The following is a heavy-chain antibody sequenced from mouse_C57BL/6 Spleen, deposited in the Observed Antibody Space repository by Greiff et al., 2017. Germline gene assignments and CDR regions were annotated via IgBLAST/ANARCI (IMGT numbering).Heavy chain of an antibody. J-gene: IGHJ4*01. Sequence: EVKLMESGGGLVKPGGSLKLSCAASGFTFSDYGMHWVRQAPEKGLEWVAYISSGSSTIYYADTVKGRFTISRDNAKNTLFLQMTSLRSEDTAMYYCARKLGNGAMDYWGQGTSVTVSS. CDR1: GFTFSDYG. D-gene: IGHD4-1*01. CDR3: ARKLGNGAMDY. CDR2: ISSGSSTI. V-gene: IGHV5-17*01.